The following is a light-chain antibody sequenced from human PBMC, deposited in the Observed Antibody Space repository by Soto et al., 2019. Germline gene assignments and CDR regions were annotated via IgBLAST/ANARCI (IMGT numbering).Light chain of an antibody. J-gene: IGLJ1*01. CDR1: SGHSSYA. CDR3: QTWGTGIHV. V-gene: IGLV4-69*01. CDR2: LNSDGSH. Sequence: QSALTQSPSASASLGASVKLTCTLSSGHSSYAIAWHQQQPEKGPRHLMKLNSDGSHSRGDGIPDRFSGSSSGAERYLTISSLQSEDEADYYCQTWGTGIHVFGTGTKVTVL.